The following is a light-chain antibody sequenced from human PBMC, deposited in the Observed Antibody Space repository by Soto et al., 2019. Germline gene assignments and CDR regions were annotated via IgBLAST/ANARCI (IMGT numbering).Light chain of an antibody. V-gene: IGLV1-44*01. CDR1: SSNIGSNT. J-gene: IGLJ1*01. Sequence: HSVLTQPPSASGTPGQRVTSSCSGSSSNIGSNTVNWYQQLPGTAPKLLICSNDQPPSGVPDRFSGSKSGTSASLAISGLQSEDEADYYCAAWDGSLNGYVFGTGTKLTVL. CDR2: SND. CDR3: AAWDGSLNGYV.